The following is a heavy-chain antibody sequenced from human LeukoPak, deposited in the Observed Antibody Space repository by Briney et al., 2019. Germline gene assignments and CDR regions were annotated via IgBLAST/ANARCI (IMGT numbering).Heavy chain of an antibody. J-gene: IGHJ6*02. CDR2: IYHSWST. Sequence: PSGTLSLTCAVSGGSISSSNWWSWVRQPPGKGLEWFGEIYHSWSTNYNPSLKSRVTISVDKSKNQFSLKLSSVTAADTAVYYCARANYYDSTSHLDYYYYYGMDVWGQGTTVIVSS. V-gene: IGHV4-4*02. CDR1: GGSISSSNW. CDR3: ARANYYDSTSHLDYYYYYGMDV. D-gene: IGHD3-22*01.